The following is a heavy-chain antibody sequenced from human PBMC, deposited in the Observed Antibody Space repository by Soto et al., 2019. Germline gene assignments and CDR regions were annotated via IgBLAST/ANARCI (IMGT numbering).Heavy chain of an antibody. CDR3: ARGGVRSGYYPYYYYYYMDV. CDR2: INHSGST. Sequence: QVQLQQWGAGLLKPSETLSLTCAVYGGSFSGYYWSWIRQPPGKGLEWIGEINHSGSTNYNPSLKSRVTISVDTSKNQFSLKLSSVTAADTAVYYCARGGVRSGYYPYYYYYYMDVWGKGTTVTVSS. J-gene: IGHJ6*03. V-gene: IGHV4-34*01. D-gene: IGHD3-3*01. CDR1: GGSFSGYY.